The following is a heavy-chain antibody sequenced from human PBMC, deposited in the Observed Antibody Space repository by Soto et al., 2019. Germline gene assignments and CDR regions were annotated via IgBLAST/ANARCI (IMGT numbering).Heavy chain of an antibody. J-gene: IGHJ5*02. CDR2: IIPIFGTA. CDR1: GGTFSSYA. D-gene: IGHD1-7*01. V-gene: IGHV1-69*06. Sequence: QVRLVQSGAEVKKPGSSVKVSCKASGGTFSSYAISWVRQAPGQGLEWMGGIIPIFGTANYAQKFQGRVTITADKSTSTAYMELSSLRSEDTAVYYCAREGITGTSGPGSWFDPWGQGTLVTVSS. CDR3: AREGITGTSGPGSWFDP.